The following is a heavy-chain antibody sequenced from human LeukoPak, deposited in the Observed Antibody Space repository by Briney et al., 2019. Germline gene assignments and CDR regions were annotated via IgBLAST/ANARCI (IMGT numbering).Heavy chain of an antibody. Sequence: PGGSLRLSCAASGFTVSSNYMSWVRQAPGKGLEWVSVIYSGGSTYYADSVKGRFPISRDNSKNTLYLQMNSLRAEDTAVYYCARDPPNLYGVGYWGQGTLVTVSS. D-gene: IGHD4-17*01. CDR2: IYSGGST. CDR3: ARDPPNLYGVGY. J-gene: IGHJ4*02. V-gene: IGHV3-66*01. CDR1: GFTVSSNY.